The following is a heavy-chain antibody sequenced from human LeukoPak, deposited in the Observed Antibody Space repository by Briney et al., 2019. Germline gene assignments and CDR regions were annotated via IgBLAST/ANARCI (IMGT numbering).Heavy chain of an antibody. D-gene: IGHD2-2*01. CDR3: ARGTRNAFDY. CDR1: GDSVFTNSAAA. CDR2: TYYRSRWYN. V-gene: IGHV6-1*01. J-gene: IGHJ4*02. Sequence: SQTLSLTCAISGDSVFTNSAAAWNWFRQSPSRGLEWLGRTYYRSRWYNEYALSLKSRISINPDSSKNQFSLQMNSVTPEDTAVYYCARGTRNAFDYWGQGTLVTVSS.